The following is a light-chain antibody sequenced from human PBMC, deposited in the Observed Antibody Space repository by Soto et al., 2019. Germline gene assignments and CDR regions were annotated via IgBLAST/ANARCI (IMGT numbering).Light chain of an antibody. V-gene: IGKV3-11*01. Sequence: EIVLTQSPATLPLSPGERVTLSCRASQSVGNQLAWYQQKPGQAPRLLIYAASNRATGIPARFSGSGSGTDFTLTISSLEPEDFAFYYCQQGSNWPITFGQGTRLEIK. J-gene: IGKJ5*01. CDR1: QSVGNQ. CDR2: AAS. CDR3: QQGSNWPIT.